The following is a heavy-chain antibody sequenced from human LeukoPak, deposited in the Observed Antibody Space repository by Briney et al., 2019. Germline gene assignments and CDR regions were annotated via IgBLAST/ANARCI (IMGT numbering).Heavy chain of an antibody. J-gene: IGHJ4*02. Sequence: ASVKVSCKASGYTFTGYYMHWVRQAPGQGLEWVGWINPNSGGTNYAQKFQGRVTMTRDTSISTAYMELSRLRSDDTAVYYCARDLRITMVRGVYPPLGYWGQGTLVTVSS. CDR2: INPNSGGT. CDR3: ARDLRITMVRGVYPPLGY. CDR1: GYTFTGYY. D-gene: IGHD3-10*01. V-gene: IGHV1-2*02.